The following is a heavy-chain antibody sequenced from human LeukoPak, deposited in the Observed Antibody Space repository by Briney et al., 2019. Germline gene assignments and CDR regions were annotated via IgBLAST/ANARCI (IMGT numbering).Heavy chain of an antibody. CDR1: GYTFTSYG. J-gene: IGHJ6*02. CDR3: ARNYYDSSGYYRYYYGMDV. Sequence: ASVKVSCKASGYTFTSYGISWVRQAPGQGLEWMGWISAYNGNTNYAQKLQGRVTMTTDTSTSTAYMELRSLRSDDTAVYYCARNYYDSSGYYRYYYGMDVWGQGTTVTVSS. V-gene: IGHV1-18*01. D-gene: IGHD3-22*01. CDR2: ISAYNGNT.